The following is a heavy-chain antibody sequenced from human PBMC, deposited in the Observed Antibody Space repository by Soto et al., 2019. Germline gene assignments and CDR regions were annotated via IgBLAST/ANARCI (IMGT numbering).Heavy chain of an antibody. CDR2: INHSGST. CDR3: ARDKITGLFDY. V-gene: IGHV4-34*01. J-gene: IGHJ4*01. Sequence: QVQLQQWGAGLLKPSETLSLTCAVYGGSFSGYYWPWIRQPPGTGLEWIGEINHSGSTNYNPSLKSRVTISVDTSKNQFSLKLTSVTAAATAVYYCARDKITGLFDYWGQGTLVTVSS. CDR1: GGSFSGYY. D-gene: IGHD2-8*02.